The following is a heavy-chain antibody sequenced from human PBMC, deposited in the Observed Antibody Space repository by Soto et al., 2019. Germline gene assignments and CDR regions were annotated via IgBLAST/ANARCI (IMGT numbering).Heavy chain of an antibody. CDR2: ITYDGSFQ. CDR1: GFNFDNYG. Sequence: GGSLRLSCQASGFNFDNYGMHWVRQAPGKGLEWVAVITYDGSFQYYADSVKGRFTISRDNSKNTLFLHLNSLKTEDTAVYYCTTVARYDYGVYDLDYWGQGTLVTASS. J-gene: IGHJ4*02. V-gene: IGHV3-30*03. CDR3: TTVARYDYGVYDLDY. D-gene: IGHD4-17*01.